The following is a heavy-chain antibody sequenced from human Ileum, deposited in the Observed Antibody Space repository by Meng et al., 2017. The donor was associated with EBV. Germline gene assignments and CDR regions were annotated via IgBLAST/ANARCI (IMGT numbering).Heavy chain of an antibody. CDR1: GYTFTNYG. Sequence: QAQLVQPGGEVKKPGASVNVSCKASGYTFTNYGITWVRQAPGQGLEWMGWISAYNGNTNYAQTLQGRVTMTTDTSTSTAYMELGSLRSDDTAVYYCARVEVGITSGDYWGQGTLVTVSS. CDR3: ARVEVGITSGDY. D-gene: IGHD1-26*01. CDR2: ISAYNGNT. V-gene: IGHV1-18*01. J-gene: IGHJ4*02.